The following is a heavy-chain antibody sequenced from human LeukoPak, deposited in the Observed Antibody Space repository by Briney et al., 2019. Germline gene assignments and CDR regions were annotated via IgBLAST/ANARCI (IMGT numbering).Heavy chain of an antibody. Sequence: SETLSLTCTVSGGSFSIYYWIWIRQPAGPGLAWIGRIYTSGSTNYNASLKSRVSMSVDTSKNQFSLKLSSVTAADTAVFYCARENSGSYREFDYWGQGTLVTVSS. V-gene: IGHV4-4*07. J-gene: IGHJ4*02. D-gene: IGHD1-26*01. CDR3: ARENSGSYREFDY. CDR2: IYTSGST. CDR1: GGSFSIYY.